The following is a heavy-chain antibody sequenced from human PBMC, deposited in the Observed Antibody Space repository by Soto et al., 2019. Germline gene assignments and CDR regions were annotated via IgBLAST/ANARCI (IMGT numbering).Heavy chain of an antibody. CDR3: ARDPRYDILTGYCLTYCGMDV. Sequence: ASVKVSCKASGYTFTSYAMHWVRQAPGQRLGWMGWINAGNGNTKYSQKFQGRVTITRDTSASTAYMRLSSLRSEDTAVYYCARDPRYDILTGYCLTYCGMDVWGQGTTVTVSS. J-gene: IGHJ6*02. CDR2: INAGNGNT. D-gene: IGHD3-9*01. CDR1: GYTFTSYA. V-gene: IGHV1-3*01.